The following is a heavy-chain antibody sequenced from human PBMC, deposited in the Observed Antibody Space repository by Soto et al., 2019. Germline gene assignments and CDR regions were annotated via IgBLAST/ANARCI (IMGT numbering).Heavy chain of an antibody. Sequence: ASVKVSCKASGYTFTSYGISWVRQAPGQGLEWMGWISAYNGNTNYAQKLQGRVTITTDKSTSTAYMELSSLRSEDTAVYYCARESRYCSGGSCYFLPGIDYWGQGTLVTVSS. CDR1: GYTFTSYG. CDR2: ISAYNGNT. J-gene: IGHJ4*02. V-gene: IGHV1-18*01. D-gene: IGHD2-15*01. CDR3: ARESRYCSGGSCYFLPGIDY.